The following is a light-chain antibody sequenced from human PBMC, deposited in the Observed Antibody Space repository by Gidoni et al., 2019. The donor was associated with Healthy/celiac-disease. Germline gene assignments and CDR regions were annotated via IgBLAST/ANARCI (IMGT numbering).Light chain of an antibody. CDR1: QSVSSS. V-gene: IGKV3-15*01. Sequence: EIVMTQSPATLSVSPGERATLSCRASQSVSSSLAWYQQKPGHARRILNYAASTTATGIPARVSGSGSGKEFTLTISRLQSKNFAVYYCQQYNNWPPWTVGKGTKVEIK. CDR2: AAS. J-gene: IGKJ1*01. CDR3: QQYNNWPPWT.